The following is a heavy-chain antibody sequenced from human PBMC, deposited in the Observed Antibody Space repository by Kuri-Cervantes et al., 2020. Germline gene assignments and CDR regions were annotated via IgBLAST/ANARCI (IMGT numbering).Heavy chain of an antibody. J-gene: IGHJ4*02. CDR2: ISGSGGST. V-gene: IGHV3-23*01. CDR1: GFTFSSYA. CDR3: AKAFGRDSGHDFCFDS. Sequence: GESLKISCAASGFTFSSYAMSWVRQAPGKGLEWVSAISGSGGSTYYADSVKGRFTISRDNSKNTLHLQMNSLRPEDTAVYYCAKAFGRDSGHDFCFDSWGQGTLVTVSS. D-gene: IGHD5-12*01.